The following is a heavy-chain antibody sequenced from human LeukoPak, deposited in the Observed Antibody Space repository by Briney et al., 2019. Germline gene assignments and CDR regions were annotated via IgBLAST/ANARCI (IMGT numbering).Heavy chain of an antibody. J-gene: IGHJ4*02. V-gene: IGHV3-23*01. D-gene: IGHD2-2*01. CDR1: GFTFSSYA. CDR2: ISGSGGST. CDR3: AKDYVGSTNYFDY. Sequence: GGSLRLSCAASGFTFSSYAMSWVRQAPGEGLEWVSAISGSGGSTYYADSVKGRFTISRDNSKNTLYLQMNSLRAEDTAVYYCAKDYVGSTNYFDYWGQGTLVTVSS.